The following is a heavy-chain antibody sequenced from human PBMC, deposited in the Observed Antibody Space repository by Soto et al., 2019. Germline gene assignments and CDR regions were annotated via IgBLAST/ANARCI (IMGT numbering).Heavy chain of an antibody. CDR3: ASSRVEGYYYYMDV. CDR2: ITPFNGNT. Sequence: SVKVSCKASGYTFTYRYLHWVRQANGQALEWMGWITPFNGNTNYAQKFQDRVTITRDRSMSTAYMELSSLRSEDTAMYYCASSRVEGYYYYMDVWGKGTTVTVSS. J-gene: IGHJ6*03. V-gene: IGHV1-45*02. CDR1: GYTFTYRY.